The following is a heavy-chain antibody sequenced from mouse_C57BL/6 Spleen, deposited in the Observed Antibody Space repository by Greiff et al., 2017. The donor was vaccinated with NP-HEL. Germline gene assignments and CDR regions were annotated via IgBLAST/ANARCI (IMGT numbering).Heavy chain of an antibody. J-gene: IGHJ3*01. CDR1: GFSLTSYG. D-gene: IGHD2-4*01. V-gene: IGHV2-4*01. CDR3: AKNGYYDYDAWFAY. Sequence: VKLQESGPGLVQPSQSLSITCTVSGFSLTSYGVHWVRQPPGKGLEWLGVIWSGGSTDYNAAFISRLSISKDNSKSQVFFKMNSLQADDTAIYYCAKNGYYDYDAWFAYWGQGTLVTVSA. CDR2: IWSGGST.